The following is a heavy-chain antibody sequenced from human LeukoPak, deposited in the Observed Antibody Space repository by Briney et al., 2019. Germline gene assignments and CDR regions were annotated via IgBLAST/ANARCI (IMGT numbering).Heavy chain of an antibody. CDR2: IFPSGGEI. Sequence: GGSLRLSCAASGVTFNRFAMSWVRQPPGKGLEWVSSIFPSGGEIHYADSVRGRFTISRDNSKSTLSLQMNSLRAEDTAIYYCATYRQVLLPFESWGQGTLVTVSS. J-gene: IGHJ4*02. D-gene: IGHD2-8*02. CDR3: ATYRQVLLPFES. CDR1: GVTFNRFA. V-gene: IGHV3-23*01.